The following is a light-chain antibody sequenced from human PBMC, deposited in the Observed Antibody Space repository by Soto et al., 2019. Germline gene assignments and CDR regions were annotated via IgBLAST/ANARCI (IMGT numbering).Light chain of an antibody. CDR3: QYYGSSST. Sequence: EIVLTQSPDTLSLSPGESATLSCRASQSVRSSYLAWYQQTPGQTPRLLIYAASSRATGIPDRFSGSGSGTDFTLTINRLEPADFAVYYCQYYGSSSTFGQGTKVDI. J-gene: IGKJ1*01. CDR1: QSVRSSY. CDR2: AAS. V-gene: IGKV3-20*01.